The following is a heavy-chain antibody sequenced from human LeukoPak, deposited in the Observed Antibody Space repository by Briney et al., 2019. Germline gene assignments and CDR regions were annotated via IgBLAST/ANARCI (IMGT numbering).Heavy chain of an antibody. D-gene: IGHD6-6*01. CDR2: ISSSGSTI. Sequence: HAGGSLRLSCAASGFTFSSYEMNWVRQAPGKGLEWVSYISSSGSTIYYADSVKGRFTISRDNAKNSLYLQMNSLRAEDTAVYYCARGRDSSSSYPGYWGQGTLVTVSS. CDR3: ARGRDSSSSYPGY. CDR1: GFTFSSYE. J-gene: IGHJ4*02. V-gene: IGHV3-48*03.